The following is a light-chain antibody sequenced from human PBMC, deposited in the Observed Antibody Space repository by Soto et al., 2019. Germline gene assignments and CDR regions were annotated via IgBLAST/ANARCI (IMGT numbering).Light chain of an antibody. CDR1: QGVTTN. Sequence: DILITQSPATLSVSPGERATLSCRAGQGVTTNFAWYQQKSGQSPRLLIYDVSIRATGVPARFSGTGSETDFTLTISGLQSEDSAIYFCQQYNNWPYSFGQGTRLEIK. CDR2: DVS. CDR3: QQYNNWPYS. V-gene: IGKV3-15*01. J-gene: IGKJ5*01.